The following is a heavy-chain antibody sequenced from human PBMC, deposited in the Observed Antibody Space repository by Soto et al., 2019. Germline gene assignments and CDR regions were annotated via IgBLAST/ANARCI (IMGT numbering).Heavy chain of an antibody. D-gene: IGHD1-26*01. J-gene: IGHJ6*02. CDR3: ARDVGSGSSQYYYYYYGMDV. CDR1: GFTFSSYA. Sequence: GGSLRLSCAASGFTFSSYAMHWVRQAPGKGLGWVAVISYDGSNKYYADSVKGRFTISRDNSKNTLYLQMNSLRAEDTAVYYCARDVGSGSSQYYYYYYGMDVWGQGTTVTVSS. V-gene: IGHV3-30-3*01. CDR2: ISYDGSNK.